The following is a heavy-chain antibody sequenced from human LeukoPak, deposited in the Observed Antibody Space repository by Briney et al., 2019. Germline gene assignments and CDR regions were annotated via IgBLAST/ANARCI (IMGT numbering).Heavy chain of an antibody. CDR1: GFTFDDYA. CDR3: AKESGAGGDYVPPPYYFDY. Sequence: GGSLRLSCAASGFTFDDYAMHWVRQAPGKGLEWVSGISWNSGSIGYADSVKGRFTISRDNAKNSLYLQMNSLRAEDTALYYSAKESGAGGDYVPPPYYFDYWGQGTLVTVSS. V-gene: IGHV3-9*01. J-gene: IGHJ4*02. CDR2: ISWNSGSI. D-gene: IGHD4-17*01.